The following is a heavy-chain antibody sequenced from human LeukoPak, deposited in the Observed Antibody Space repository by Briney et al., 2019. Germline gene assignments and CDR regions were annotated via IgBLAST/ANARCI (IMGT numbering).Heavy chain of an antibody. CDR2: ISGSGGST. V-gene: IGHV3-23*01. D-gene: IGHD2-21*01. CDR1: GFTFSSYA. CDR3: AKDPIVVVIAPDAFDI. Sequence: PGGSLRLSCAASGFTFSSYAMSWVRQAPGKGLEWVSAISGSGGSTYYADSVKGRFTISRDNSKNTLYLQMNSLRAEDTAVYYCAKDPIVVVIAPDAFDIWGQGTMVTVSS. J-gene: IGHJ3*02.